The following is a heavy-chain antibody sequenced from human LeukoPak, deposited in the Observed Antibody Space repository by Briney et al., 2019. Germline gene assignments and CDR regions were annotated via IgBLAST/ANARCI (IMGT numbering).Heavy chain of an antibody. D-gene: IGHD6-19*01. Sequence: ASVKVSCKASGYTFTSYDINWVRQATGQGLEWMGWMNPNSGNTGYAQKFQGRVTITRNTSISTAYMELSSLRSEDTAVYYCARRIGIAVAPVPWGQGTLVTVSS. CDR2: MNPNSGNT. J-gene: IGHJ5*02. CDR3: ARRIGIAVAPVP. CDR1: GYTFTSYD. V-gene: IGHV1-8*01.